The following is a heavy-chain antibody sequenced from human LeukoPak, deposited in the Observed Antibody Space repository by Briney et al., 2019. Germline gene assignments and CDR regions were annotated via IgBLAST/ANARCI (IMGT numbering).Heavy chain of an antibody. D-gene: IGHD3-10*01. J-gene: IGHJ3*02. CDR2: IFYSGST. CDR1: GGSISTSSYY. Sequence: PSETLSLTCTVSGGSISTSSYYWGWVRQPPGKGLEWIGNIFYSGSTYYSPSLKSRVTISVDTSKNQFSLKLSSVTAADTAVYYCARDHAQAMVRGVISAFDIWGQGTMVTVSS. CDR3: ARDHAQAMVRGVISAFDI. V-gene: IGHV4-39*07.